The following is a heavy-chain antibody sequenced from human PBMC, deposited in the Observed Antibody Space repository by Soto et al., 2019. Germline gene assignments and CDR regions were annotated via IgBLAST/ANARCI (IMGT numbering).Heavy chain of an antibody. Sequence: QVQLVESGGGVVQPGRSLRLSCAASGFTFSSYGMHWVRQAPGKGLEWVAVIWYDGSNKYYADSVKGRFTISRDNSKNTLYLQMNSLRAEDTAVYYCARGPSIVGAIPVDYWGQGTLVTVSS. V-gene: IGHV3-33*01. D-gene: IGHD1-26*01. J-gene: IGHJ4*02. CDR3: ARGPSIVGAIPVDY. CDR2: IWYDGSNK. CDR1: GFTFSSYG.